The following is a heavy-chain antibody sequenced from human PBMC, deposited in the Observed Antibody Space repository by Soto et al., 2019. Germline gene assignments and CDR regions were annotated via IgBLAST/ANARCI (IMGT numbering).Heavy chain of an antibody. CDR2: IYYSGST. V-gene: IGHV4-59*01. D-gene: IGHD2-15*01. Sequence: SETLSLTCTVSGVSISSYYWSLIRQPPGKGLEWIGYIYYSGSTNYNPSLKSRVTISVDTSKNQFSLKLSSVTAADTAVYYCARDVPYCSGGSCYPIWGQGTMVNVS. CDR1: GVSISSYY. CDR3: ARDVPYCSGGSCYPI. J-gene: IGHJ3*02.